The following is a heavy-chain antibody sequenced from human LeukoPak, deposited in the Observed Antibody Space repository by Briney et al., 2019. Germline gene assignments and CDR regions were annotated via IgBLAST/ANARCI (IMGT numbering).Heavy chain of an antibody. Sequence: SETLSLTCTVSGGSISSSSYYWGWIRQPPGRGLEWIGSIYYSGSTYYNPSLKSRVTISVDTSKNQSSLKLSSVTAADTAVYYCARQLAAYGDYRLFDFDYWGQGTLVTVSS. CDR3: ARQLAAYGDYRLFDFDY. CDR1: GGSISSSSYY. V-gene: IGHV4-39*01. D-gene: IGHD4-17*01. J-gene: IGHJ4*02. CDR2: IYYSGST.